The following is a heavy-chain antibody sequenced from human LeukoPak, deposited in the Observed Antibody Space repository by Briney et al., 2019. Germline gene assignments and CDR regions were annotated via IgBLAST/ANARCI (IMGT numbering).Heavy chain of an antibody. J-gene: IGHJ6*03. CDR1: GFTFSTYG. D-gene: IGHD3-10*01. V-gene: IGHV3-30*02. Sequence: GGSLRLSCAASGFTFSTYGMHWVRQAPGKGLEWVAFIRYDGSDKYYADSVKGRFTISRDNSKNTLSLQMNSLGPDDTAVYYCTRAGGLVRGVHYYYYMDVWGKGTTVTVSS. CDR3: TRAGGLVRGVHYYYYMDV. CDR2: IRYDGSDK.